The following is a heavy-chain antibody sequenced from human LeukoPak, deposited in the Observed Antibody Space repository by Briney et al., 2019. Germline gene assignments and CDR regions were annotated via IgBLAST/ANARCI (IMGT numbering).Heavy chain of an antibody. Sequence: KASETLSLTCTVSGGSISNYYWNWIRQPPGQGLEWIGHIYYSGSTNYNPSLKSRVTISVDTSKNQFSLKLSSVTAADTAVYYCARATYYYGSGSYWDYYYYMDVWGKGTTVTISS. CDR1: GGSISNYY. D-gene: IGHD3-10*01. CDR3: ARATYYYGSGSYWDYYYYMDV. J-gene: IGHJ6*03. V-gene: IGHV4-59*01. CDR2: IYYSGST.